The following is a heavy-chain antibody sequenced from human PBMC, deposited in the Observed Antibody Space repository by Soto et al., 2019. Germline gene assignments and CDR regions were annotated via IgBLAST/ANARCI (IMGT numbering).Heavy chain of an antibody. Sequence: GGSLRLSCAASGFTFSSYGMHWVRQAPGKGLEWVAVISYDGSNKYYADSVKGRFTISRDNSKNTLYLQMNSLRAEDTAVYYCAKTPKTRGSSPLDYWGQGTLVTVSS. CDR3: AKTPKTRGSSPLDY. J-gene: IGHJ4*02. D-gene: IGHD6-6*01. V-gene: IGHV3-30*18. CDR2: ISYDGSNK. CDR1: GFTFSSYG.